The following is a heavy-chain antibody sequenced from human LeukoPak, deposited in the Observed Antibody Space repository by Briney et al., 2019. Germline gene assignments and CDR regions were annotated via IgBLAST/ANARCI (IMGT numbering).Heavy chain of an antibody. D-gene: IGHD3-3*01. Sequence: GGSLRLSCAASGFTVSSNYMRWVRQAPGKGLEWASVIYSGGSTYYADAVTGRCTISRENSNNTLYLQMNSLRAEDTAVYYCARDNSPFTIFGMDVWGQGTTVTVSS. CDR3: ARDNSPFTIFGMDV. CDR2: IYSGGST. V-gene: IGHV3-53*01. CDR1: GFTVSSNY. J-gene: IGHJ6*02.